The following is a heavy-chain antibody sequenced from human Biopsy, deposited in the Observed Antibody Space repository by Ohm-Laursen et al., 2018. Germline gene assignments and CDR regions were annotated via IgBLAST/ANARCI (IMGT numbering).Heavy chain of an antibody. J-gene: IGHJ4*02. CDR3: ATTTMDTSGWYGNYFDS. V-gene: IGHV4-38-2*01. Sequence: GTLSLTCGVSGFSISSGFHWAWIRQPPGKGLERIGFIYRTGTTTYNPSFKSRVTMSVDTSKNQFSLKVYSVTAADTAIYYCATTTMDTSGWYGNYFDSWGQGALVTVSS. D-gene: IGHD6-19*01. CDR2: IYRTGTT. CDR1: GFSISSGFH.